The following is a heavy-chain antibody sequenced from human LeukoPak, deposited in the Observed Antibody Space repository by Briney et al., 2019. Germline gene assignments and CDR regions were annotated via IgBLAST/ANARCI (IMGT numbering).Heavy chain of an antibody. Sequence: TSETLSLTCAVYGGSFSDYSWSWIRQPPGKGLEWIGEINPSGGTNHNPSLMSRVSMSVDTSKSQFSLKLSSVTAADTAVYCCARHGDILTGYSWFDPWGQGTLVTVSS. J-gene: IGHJ5*02. D-gene: IGHD3-9*01. V-gene: IGHV4-34*01. CDR3: ARHGDILTGYSWFDP. CDR1: GGSFSDYS. CDR2: INPSGGT.